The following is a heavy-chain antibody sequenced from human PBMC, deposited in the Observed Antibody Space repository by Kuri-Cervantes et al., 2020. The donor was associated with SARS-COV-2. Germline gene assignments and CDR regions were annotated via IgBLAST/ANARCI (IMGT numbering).Heavy chain of an antibody. CDR1: GGSISSYY. Sequence: SETLSLTCTVSGGSISSYYWSWIRQPPGKGLEWIGYIYYSGSTNYNPSLKSRVTISVDTSKNQFSLKLSSVTAADTAVYYCARATIGGGWFDPWGQGTLVTVPS. CDR3: ARATIGGGWFDP. J-gene: IGHJ5*02. CDR2: IYYSGST. V-gene: IGHV4-59*12. D-gene: IGHD3-16*01.